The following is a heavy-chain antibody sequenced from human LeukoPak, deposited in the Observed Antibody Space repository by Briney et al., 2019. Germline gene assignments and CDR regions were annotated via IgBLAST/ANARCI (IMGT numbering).Heavy chain of an antibody. CDR2: ISSSSSTI. Sequence: GGSLRLSCAASGFTFSSYSMNWVRQAPGKGLEWVSYISSSSSTIYYADSVKGRFTISRDNAKNSLYLQMNSLRAEDTAVYYCARDGVAGDFDYWGQGTLVTVSS. CDR1: GFTFSSYS. CDR3: ARDGVAGDFDY. D-gene: IGHD6-19*01. J-gene: IGHJ4*02. V-gene: IGHV3-48*01.